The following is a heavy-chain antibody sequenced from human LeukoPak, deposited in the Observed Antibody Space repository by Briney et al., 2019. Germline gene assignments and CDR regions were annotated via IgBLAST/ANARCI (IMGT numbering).Heavy chain of an antibody. Sequence: PSETLSLTCAVYGGSFIGYYWSWIRPPPGKGLEWIGEINHSGSTTYNPSLKSRVAISVETSRNQFSLKLSSVTAADTAVYYCARVRGLGRYYYYYYMDVWGKGTTVTVSS. J-gene: IGHJ6*03. CDR3: ARVRGLGRYYYYYYMDV. D-gene: IGHD6-25*01. V-gene: IGHV4-34*01. CDR1: GGSFIGYY. CDR2: INHSGST.